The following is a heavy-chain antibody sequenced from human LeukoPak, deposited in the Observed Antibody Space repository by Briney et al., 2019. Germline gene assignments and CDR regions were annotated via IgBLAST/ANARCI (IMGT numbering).Heavy chain of an antibody. D-gene: IGHD3-22*01. CDR3: ARDDSSGNFDC. Sequence: SETLPLTCAVSGGSISSGGYSWSWIRQPPGKGLEWIGYIYHSGSTYYNPSLKSRVTISVDRSKNQFSLKLSSVTAADTAVYYCARDDSSGNFDCWGQGTLVTVSS. CDR2: IYHSGST. V-gene: IGHV4-30-2*01. J-gene: IGHJ4*02. CDR1: GGSISSGGYS.